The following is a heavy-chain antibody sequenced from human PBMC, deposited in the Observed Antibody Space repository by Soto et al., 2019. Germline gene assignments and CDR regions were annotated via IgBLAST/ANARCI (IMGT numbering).Heavy chain of an antibody. CDR2: ISAYNGNT. CDR1: GYTFTSYG. V-gene: IGHV1-18*01. J-gene: IGHJ4*02. D-gene: IGHD4-17*01. Sequence: ASMKVSCKSSGYTFTSYGISWVRQAPGQGLEWMGWISAYNGNTNYAQKLQGRVTMTTDTSTSTAYMELRSLRSDDTAVYYCARATYYGDYEYYFDYCGQGTLVTVSS. CDR3: ARATYYGDYEYYFDY.